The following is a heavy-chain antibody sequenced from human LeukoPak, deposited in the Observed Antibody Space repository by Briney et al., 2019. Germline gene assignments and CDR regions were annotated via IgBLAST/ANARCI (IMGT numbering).Heavy chain of an antibody. CDR3: AKEGRSTTPGY. CDR2: ISSSSSLR. CDR1: GSTFSSSD. V-gene: IGHV3-21*01. J-gene: IGHJ4*02. Sequence: GGSLRLSCAASGSTFSSSDMDWVRQAPGKGLEWVASISSSSSLRYYTDSVKGRFTISRDNAKNSLYLQMNSLRAEDTAVYFCAKEGRSTTPGYWGQGTLVTVSS. D-gene: IGHD6-13*01.